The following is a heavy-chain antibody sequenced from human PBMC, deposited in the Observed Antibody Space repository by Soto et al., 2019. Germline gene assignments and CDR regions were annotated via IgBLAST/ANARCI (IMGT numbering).Heavy chain of an antibody. CDR2: ISTDGSEI. CDR3: AREVMVGAGACNI. V-gene: IGHV3-74*01. D-gene: IGHD1-26*01. Sequence: GGSLRLSCAASGFTFSDFWMHWVRQAPGKGLMWVSRISTDGSEIVYADSVKGRFTISRDNAKNTLYLQMNSLRVEDTAVYYCAREVMVGAGACNIWGQGTMVTVSS. J-gene: IGHJ3*02. CDR1: GFTFSDFW.